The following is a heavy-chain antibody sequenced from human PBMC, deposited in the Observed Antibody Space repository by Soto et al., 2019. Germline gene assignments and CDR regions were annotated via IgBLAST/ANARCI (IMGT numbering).Heavy chain of an antibody. CDR3: ARDKGYYDSSGEGLDIHYYYYGMDV. V-gene: IGHV1-18*01. CDR1: GYTFSSYG. D-gene: IGHD3-22*01. Sequence: QVQLVQSGDEVKKPGASVKVSCKATGYTFSSYGISWVRQAPGHGLEWMGWISASNGNPNYAQNLQGRVTMTTDTSTSTAYMELRSLRSDDTAVYYCARDKGYYDSSGEGLDIHYYYYGMDVWGQGTTVTVSS. J-gene: IGHJ6*02. CDR2: ISASNGNP.